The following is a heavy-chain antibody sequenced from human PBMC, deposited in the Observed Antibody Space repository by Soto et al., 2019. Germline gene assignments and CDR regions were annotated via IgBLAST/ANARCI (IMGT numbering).Heavy chain of an antibody. CDR2: ISGSGGST. J-gene: IGHJ4*02. CDR1: GFTFSSYA. CDR3: AKSLGILYSGASCSH. Sequence: GGSLRLSCAASGFTFSSYAMNWVRQAPGKGLEWVAAISGSGGSTYYADSVKGRFTISRDNAKNTLYLQMTSLRAEDTAVYYCAKSLGILYSGASCSHWGQGTLVTVSS. V-gene: IGHV3-23*01. D-gene: IGHD2-15*01.